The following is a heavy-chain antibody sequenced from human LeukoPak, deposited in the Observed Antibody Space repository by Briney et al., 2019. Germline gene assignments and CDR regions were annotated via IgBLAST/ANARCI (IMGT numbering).Heavy chain of an antibody. CDR3: ARGTPDFDS. CDR1: GGSISSGGFS. V-gene: IGHV4-30-2*01. CDR2: IYQSGRA. Sequence: SQTLSLTCAVSGGSISSGGFSWNWIQQPPGKGLEWIGFIYQSGRATYNPSLKSRVNISVDRSKNQSSVKMNSVTAADTAVYFCARGTPDFDSWGQGTLVTVSS. J-gene: IGHJ4*02.